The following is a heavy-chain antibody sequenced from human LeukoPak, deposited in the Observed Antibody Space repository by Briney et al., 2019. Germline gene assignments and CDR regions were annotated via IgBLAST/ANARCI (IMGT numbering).Heavy chain of an antibody. CDR2: ISSSSSTI. Sequence: GGSLRLSCAASGFTFSSYAMSWVRQAPGKGLEWVSYISSSSSTIYYADSVKGRFTISRDNAKNSLYLQMNSLRAEDTAVYHCARRVFGVVSHYHYYMDVWGKGTTVTVSS. CDR3: ARRVFGVVSHYHYYMDV. V-gene: IGHV3-48*01. D-gene: IGHD3-3*01. CDR1: GFTFSSYA. J-gene: IGHJ6*03.